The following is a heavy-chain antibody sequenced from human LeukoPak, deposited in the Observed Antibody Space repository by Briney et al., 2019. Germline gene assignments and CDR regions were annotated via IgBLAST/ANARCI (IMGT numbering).Heavy chain of an antibody. CDR3: ARERGIAAAGYY. CDR1: GGSISSSSYY. V-gene: IGHV4-39*07. CDR2: IYYSGST. Sequence: SETLSLTCTVSGGSISSSSYYWGWIRQPPGKGLEWIGSIYYSGSTYYNPSLKSRVTISVDTSKNQFSLKLSSVTAAETAVYYCARERGIAAAGYYWGQGTLVTVSS. D-gene: IGHD6-13*01. J-gene: IGHJ4*02.